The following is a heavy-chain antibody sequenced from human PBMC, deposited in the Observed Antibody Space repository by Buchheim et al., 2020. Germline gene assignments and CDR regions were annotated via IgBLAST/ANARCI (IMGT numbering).Heavy chain of an antibody. J-gene: IGHJ4*02. V-gene: IGHV3-21*01. CDR3: ARADTSGPYYFDY. D-gene: IGHD6-19*01. CDR2: ISSSSSYI. Sequence: EVQLVESGGGLVKPGGSLRLSCAASGFPFIGYSMTWVRQAPGKGLEWVSSISSSSSYIYYADSVKGRFTISRDNPKNSVTPQMNSLRAEDTAVYYCARADTSGPYYFDYWGQGTL. CDR1: GFPFIGYS.